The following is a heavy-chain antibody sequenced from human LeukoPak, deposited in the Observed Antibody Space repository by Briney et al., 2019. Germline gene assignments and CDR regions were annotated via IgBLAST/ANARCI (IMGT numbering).Heavy chain of an antibody. Sequence: SETLSLTCAVYGGSFSGYYWSWIRQPPGKGLEWIGEINHSGSTNYNPSHKSRVTISVDTSKNQFSLKLSSVTAADTAVYYCARHVVVRGLDWFDPWGQGTLVTVSS. CDR3: ARHVVVRGLDWFDP. CDR1: GGSFSGYY. V-gene: IGHV4-34*01. CDR2: INHSGST. J-gene: IGHJ5*02. D-gene: IGHD3-10*01.